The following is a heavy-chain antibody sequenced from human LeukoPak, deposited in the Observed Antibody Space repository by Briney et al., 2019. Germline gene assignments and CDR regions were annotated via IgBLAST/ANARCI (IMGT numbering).Heavy chain of an antibody. D-gene: IGHD5-24*01. CDR1: GITFSNSA. CDR2: ITKNGDET. J-gene: IGHJ3*02. V-gene: IGHV3-23*01. Sequence: GGSLRLSCVPSGITFSNSALNWVRQAPGKGLEWVATITKNGDETYYADSVKGLFTISRDTFRDTLYLQMNSLRAEDTAVYHCVKSAGKDGYRDVFDIWGQGTVVTVSS. CDR3: VKSAGKDGYRDVFDI.